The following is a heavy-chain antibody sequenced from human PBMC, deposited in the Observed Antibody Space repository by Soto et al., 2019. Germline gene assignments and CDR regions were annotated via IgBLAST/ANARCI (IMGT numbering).Heavy chain of an antibody. J-gene: IGHJ4*02. D-gene: IGHD6-19*01. CDR1: GGSISSGDYY. CDR2: IYYSGST. Sequence: SETLSLTCTVSGGSISSGDYYWSWIRQPPGKGLEWIGYIYYSGSTYYNPSLKSRVTISVDTSKNQFSLQLNSVTPEDTAVYYCARANGFSSGWYGYWGQGT. CDR3: ARANGFSSGWYGY. V-gene: IGHV4-30-4*01.